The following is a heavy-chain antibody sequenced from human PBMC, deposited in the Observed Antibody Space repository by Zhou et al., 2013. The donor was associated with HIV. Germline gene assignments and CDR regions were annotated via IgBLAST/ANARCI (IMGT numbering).Heavy chain of an antibody. CDR2: IRPYNGAT. CDR1: GYTFMSYA. Sequence: QVQLLQSGAEVKKPGASVKVSCKASGYTFMSYAITWVRQAPGQGLEWMGWIRPYNGATKYAQKIQGRVIMTTDTSTSSVYIELRSLRVDDTAVYYCARGDTGWLDPWGQGTLVTVSS. D-gene: IGHD4-17*01. CDR3: ARGDTGWLDP. V-gene: IGHV1-18*01. J-gene: IGHJ5*02.